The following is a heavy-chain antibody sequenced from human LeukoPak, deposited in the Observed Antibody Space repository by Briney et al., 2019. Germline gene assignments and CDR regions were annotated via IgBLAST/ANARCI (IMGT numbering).Heavy chain of an antibody. Sequence: ASVKVSCKASEYTFTGYYMHWVREAPGQGLEWMGWINPNSGGTNYAQKFQGRVTMTRDTSISTAYMELSRLRSDDTAVYYCARAGIVVVHYEDWEWFDPWGQGTLVTVSS. V-gene: IGHV1-2*02. CDR3: ARAGIVVVHYEDWEWFDP. CDR2: INPNSGGT. D-gene: IGHD2-2*01. J-gene: IGHJ5*02. CDR1: EYTFTGYY.